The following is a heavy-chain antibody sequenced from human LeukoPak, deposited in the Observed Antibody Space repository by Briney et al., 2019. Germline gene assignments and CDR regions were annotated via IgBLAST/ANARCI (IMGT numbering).Heavy chain of an antibody. CDR3: ARDRDLYPDY. Sequence: PSETLSLTCTVSGYSISSGYYWGWIRPPPGKGLEWIGSIYHSGSTYYNPSLKSRVTISVDTSKNQFSLKLSSVTAADTAVYYCARDRDLYPDYWGQGTLVTVSS. J-gene: IGHJ4*02. CDR1: GYSISSGYY. V-gene: IGHV4-38-2*02. D-gene: IGHD3-16*02. CDR2: IYHSGST.